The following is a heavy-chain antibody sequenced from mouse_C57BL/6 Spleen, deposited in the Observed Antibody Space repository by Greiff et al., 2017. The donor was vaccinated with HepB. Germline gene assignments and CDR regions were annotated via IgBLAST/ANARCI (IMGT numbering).Heavy chain of an antibody. CDR1: GFTFSSYA. CDR3: ANWDGFAY. Sequence: DVMLVESGGGLVKPGGSLKLSCAASGFTFSSYAMSWVRQTPEKRLEWVATISDGGSYTYYPDNVKGRFTISRDNAKNNLYLQMSHLKSEDTAMYYCANWDGFAYWGQGTLVTVSA. J-gene: IGHJ3*01. V-gene: IGHV5-4*03. D-gene: IGHD4-1*01. CDR2: ISDGGSYT.